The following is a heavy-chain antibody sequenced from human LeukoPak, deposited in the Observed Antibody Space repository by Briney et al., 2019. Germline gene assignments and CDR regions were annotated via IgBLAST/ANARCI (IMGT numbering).Heavy chain of an antibody. Sequence: ASVKASCKASGYTLTAYYIHWVRQAPGQGLEWMGWISPNSGDTDYAQKFQGRVTMTRDTPISTVYMALSSLRSDDTAMYYCARIISYGGSDGFDLWGQGTMVTVSS. CDR2: ISPNSGDT. J-gene: IGHJ3*01. CDR3: ARIISYGGSDGFDL. V-gene: IGHV1-2*02. D-gene: IGHD1-26*01. CDR1: GYTLTAYY.